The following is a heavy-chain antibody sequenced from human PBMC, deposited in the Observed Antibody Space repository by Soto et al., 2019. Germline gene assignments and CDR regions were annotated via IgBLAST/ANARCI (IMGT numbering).Heavy chain of an antibody. Sequence: EVQLLESGGGLVQPGGSLRLSCAASGFTFSSYAMSWVRQAPGKGLEWVSAISGSGGSTYYADSVKGRFTTSSDNTKNTLKRQMNSLRAEDTAVYYCAKGGGYGDYKGDAFDIWGQGTMVTVSS. CDR1: GFTFSSYA. J-gene: IGHJ3*02. D-gene: IGHD4-17*01. CDR2: ISGSGGST. V-gene: IGHV3-23*01. CDR3: AKGGGYGDYKGDAFDI.